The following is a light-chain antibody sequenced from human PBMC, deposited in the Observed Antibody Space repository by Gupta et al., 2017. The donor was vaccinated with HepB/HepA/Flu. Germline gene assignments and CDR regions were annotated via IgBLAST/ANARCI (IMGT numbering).Light chain of an antibody. CDR3: CSYAGSSTLV. J-gene: IGLJ2*01. V-gene: IGLV2-23*02. Sequence: QSALTQPACVSGSPVPSNTISRTRPTTDVGRYNLVSWYPQHPGKAPKLIIYEVSKRPAGVSNRFSGSKSGNTASLTISGLQAEDEADYYCCSYAGSSTLVFGGGTKLTVL. CDR1: TTDVGRYNL. CDR2: EVS.